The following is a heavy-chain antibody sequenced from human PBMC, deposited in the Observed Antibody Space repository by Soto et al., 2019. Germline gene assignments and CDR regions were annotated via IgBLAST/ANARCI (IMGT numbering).Heavy chain of an antibody. D-gene: IGHD3-3*01. V-gene: IGHV4-59*12. J-gene: IGHJ6*02. CDR3: ARVSRLREWLFQEYGMDV. CDR1: NASIIHYY. Sequence: SETLSLTCTVSNASIIHYYWSWIRQPPGKGLEWIGYIYYSGSTNYNPSLKSRVTISVDTSKNQFSLKLSSVTAADTAVYYCARVSRLREWLFQEYGMDVWGQGTTVTVSS. CDR2: IYYSGST.